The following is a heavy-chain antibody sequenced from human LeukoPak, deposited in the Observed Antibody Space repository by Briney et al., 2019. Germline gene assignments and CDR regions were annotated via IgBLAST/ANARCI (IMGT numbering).Heavy chain of an antibody. D-gene: IGHD1-26*01. CDR2: IKQDGSEK. Sequence: GGSLRLSCAASGFTFSSYWMSWVRQAPGKGLEWVANIKQDGSEKYYVDSVKGRFTISRDNAKNSLYLQMNSLRAEDTAVYYYARVRWELPFDYWGQGTLVTVSS. CDR3: ARVRWELPFDY. J-gene: IGHJ4*02. CDR1: GFTFSSYW. V-gene: IGHV3-7*01.